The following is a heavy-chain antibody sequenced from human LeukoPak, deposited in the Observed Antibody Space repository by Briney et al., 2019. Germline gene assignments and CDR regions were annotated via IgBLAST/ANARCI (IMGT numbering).Heavy chain of an antibody. V-gene: IGHV3-23*01. J-gene: IGHJ4*02. CDR2: ISGSGETT. CDR1: GFTFSSYG. CDR3: AKTHGYFDQ. Sequence: GGSLRLSCAASGFTFSSYGMTWLRQTPAKGLEWVSAISGSGETTYYSDSVKGRFTISRDNSKNTLFLQMNSLRVEDAAMYYCAKTHGYFDQWGQGTLVAVSS. D-gene: IGHD3-22*01.